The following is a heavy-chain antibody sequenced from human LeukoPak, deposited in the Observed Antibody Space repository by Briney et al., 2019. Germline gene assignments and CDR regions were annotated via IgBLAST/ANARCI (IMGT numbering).Heavy chain of an antibody. J-gene: IGHJ6*02. V-gene: IGHV3-11*01. CDR2: ISSSGSTI. CDR3: ARANGSGSYYKFPYYYYGMDV. CDR1: GFTFSDYY. D-gene: IGHD3-10*01. Sequence: GGSLRLSCAASGFTFSDYYMSWIRQAPGKGLEWVSYISSSGSTIYYADSVKGRFTISRDNAKNSLYLQMNSLRAEDTAVYYCARANGSGSYYKFPYYYYGMDVWGQGTTVTVSS.